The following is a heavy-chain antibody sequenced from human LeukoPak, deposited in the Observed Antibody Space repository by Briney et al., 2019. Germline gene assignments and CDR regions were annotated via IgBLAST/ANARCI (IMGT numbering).Heavy chain of an antibody. CDR1: GSSFTTYW. CDR3: ARRCGGSCYDY. V-gene: IGHV5-51*01. J-gene: IGHJ4*02. D-gene: IGHD2-15*01. CDR2: IYPGDSDS. Sequence: GESLKTSRKGSGSSFTTYWIGWVRQMPGKGRWWMGIIYPGDSDSRYSPSFQGQVTISADKSISAAYLQWSSLKASDTAMYYCARRCGGSCYDYWGQGTLVTVSS.